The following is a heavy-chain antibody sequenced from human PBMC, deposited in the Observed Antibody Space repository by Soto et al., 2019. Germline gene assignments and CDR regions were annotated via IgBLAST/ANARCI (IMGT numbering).Heavy chain of an antibody. D-gene: IGHD6-13*01. CDR2: INHSGST. J-gene: IGHJ6*02. CDR3: AGGRGGQLVFGYYYYGMDV. Sequence: SETLSPTCAVYGAYFSGYYWSGSRQRPGKGLEWIGEINHSGSTNYNPSLKSRVTISVDTSKNQFSLKLGSVTAADTAVYYCAGGRGGQLVFGYYYYGMDVWGQGTTVTVSS. V-gene: IGHV4-34*01. CDR1: GAYFSGYY.